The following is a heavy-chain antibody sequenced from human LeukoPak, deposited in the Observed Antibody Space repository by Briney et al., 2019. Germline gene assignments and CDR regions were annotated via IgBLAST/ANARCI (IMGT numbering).Heavy chain of an antibody. V-gene: IGHV1-2*02. CDR2: INPNSGGT. CDR3: ARSRAYDYVWGSYRSSVYRSFGFDY. J-gene: IGHJ4*02. D-gene: IGHD3-16*02. Sequence: GASVKVSCKASGYTFTGYYMHWVRQAPGQGLEWMGWINPNSGGTNYAQKFQGRVTMTRDTSISTAYMELSRLRSDDTAVYYCARSRAYDYVWGSYRSSVYRSFGFDYWGQGTLVTVSS. CDR1: GYTFTGYY.